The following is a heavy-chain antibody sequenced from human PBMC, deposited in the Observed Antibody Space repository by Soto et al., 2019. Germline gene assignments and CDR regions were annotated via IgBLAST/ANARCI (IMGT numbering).Heavy chain of an antibody. J-gene: IGHJ1*01. CDR2: IFWDDDK. CDR1: GFSLSTSGVG. Sequence: QITLKESGPTVVKPTQPLTLTCTFSGFSLSTSGVGVGWIRQPPGKALEWLALIFWDDDKRFSTSLKSRLTITKDTSENQVVLTMPNVDPVDTATYYCTHGDRYFQPWRQGSLVTVSS. CDR3: THGDRYFQP. V-gene: IGHV2-5*02.